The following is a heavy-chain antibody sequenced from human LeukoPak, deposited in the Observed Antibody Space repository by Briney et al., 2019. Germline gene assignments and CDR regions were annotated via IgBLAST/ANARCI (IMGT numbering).Heavy chain of an antibody. CDR3: ARSNARDGYNFGY. CDR1: GGSITSSY. D-gene: IGHD5-24*01. J-gene: IGHJ4*02. CDR2: FYYSGAT. Sequence: SETLSLTCTVSGGSITSSYWSWLRQPPGKGLQWIGYFYYSGATNYNPSLKSRVTISVDTSKTQLSLKMTSMTAAGTAVYYCARSNARDGYNFGYWGQGTLVTVSS. V-gene: IGHV4-59*08.